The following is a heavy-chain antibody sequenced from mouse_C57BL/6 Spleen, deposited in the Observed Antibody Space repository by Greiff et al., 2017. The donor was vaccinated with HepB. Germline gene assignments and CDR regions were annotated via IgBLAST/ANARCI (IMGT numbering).Heavy chain of an antibody. CDR2: IDPETGGT. V-gene: IGHV1-15*01. D-gene: IGHD2-4*01. CDR3: TREENYYDYYEAD. J-gene: IGHJ3*01. CDR1: GYTFTDYE. Sequence: QVHVKQSGAELVRPGASVTLSCKASGYTFTDYEMHWVKQTPVHGLEWIGAIDPETGGTAYNQKFKGKAILTADKSSSTAYMELRSLTSEDSAVYYCTREENYYDYYEADWGQGTLVTVSA.